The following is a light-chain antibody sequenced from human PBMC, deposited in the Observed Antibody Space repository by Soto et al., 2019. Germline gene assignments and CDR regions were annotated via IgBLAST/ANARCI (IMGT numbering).Light chain of an antibody. J-gene: IGKJ1*01. CDR3: QQYGSSPPWT. V-gene: IGKV3-20*01. Sequence: IVLTQSPGTLSLTPGERATLPCRASQSVSSSYLAWYQQKPGQAPRLLIYGASSRATGIPDRFSGSGSGTDFTLTISRLEPEDFAVYYCQQYGSSPPWTFGQGTKVDI. CDR2: GAS. CDR1: QSVSSSY.